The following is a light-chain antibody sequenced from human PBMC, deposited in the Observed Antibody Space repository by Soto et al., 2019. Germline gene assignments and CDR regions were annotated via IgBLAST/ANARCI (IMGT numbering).Light chain of an antibody. Sequence: QSALTQPASVSGSPGQSITISCTGTSSDIGGYNYVSWYQQYPGKAPNLIIYEVTNQPSGISYPFSGSKSGNTASLTISGLQVEDEADYYCSSFRSGGTRVLFGGGTKLTVL. J-gene: IGLJ2*01. V-gene: IGLV2-14*01. CDR2: EVT. CDR3: SSFRSGGTRVL. CDR1: SSDIGGYNY.